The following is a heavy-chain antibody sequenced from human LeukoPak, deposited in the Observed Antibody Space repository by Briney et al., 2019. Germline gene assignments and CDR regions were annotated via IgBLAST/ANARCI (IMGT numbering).Heavy chain of an antibody. J-gene: IGHJ6*03. CDR2: IYYSGST. D-gene: IGHD2-21*02. CDR1: GCAISSSSYY. CDR3: AKTDHYYSFMAV. V-gene: IGHV4-39*07. Sequence: SGTLSFTCTVSGCAISSSSYYWGWIRQPPGKGLVWIGSIYYSGSTYYNPSLKSRVTISVDTSKNQFSLRLSSVTAADTALYHCAKTDHYYSFMAVWGKGTPVTVSS.